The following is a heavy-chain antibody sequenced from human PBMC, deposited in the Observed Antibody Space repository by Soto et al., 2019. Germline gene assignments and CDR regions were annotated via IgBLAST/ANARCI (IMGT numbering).Heavy chain of an antibody. D-gene: IGHD6-13*01. CDR3: AYRLWYADYWLDS. J-gene: IGHJ5*01. V-gene: IGHV2-5*01. CDR1: GFSLTARGRS. Sequence: PSQTLSLPCTLSGFSLTARGRSVGWSRQQPGKALEWLALIYGNDDKSYTPSLKSRVTITKDTSKNQVVLTMRNMDLMDTATYYCAYRLWYADYWLDSWGQGTLVTVSS. CDR2: IYGNDDK.